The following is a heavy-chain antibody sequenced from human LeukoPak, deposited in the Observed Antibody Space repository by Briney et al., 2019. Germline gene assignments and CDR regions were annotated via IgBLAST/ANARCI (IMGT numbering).Heavy chain of an antibody. CDR2: IYYSGST. V-gene: IGHV4-39*01. CDR1: GGSINTTSYY. CDR3: ARQPYCGGATCYDNWFDH. Sequence: SETLSLTCTVSGGSINTTSYYWGWIRQSPGKGLEWIGSIYYSGSTYSNPSLKSRVTISVDTSKNRFSLKLSSVTAADTAVYYCARQPYCGGATCYDNWFDHWGQGTLVTVSS. D-gene: IGHD2-2*01. J-gene: IGHJ5*02.